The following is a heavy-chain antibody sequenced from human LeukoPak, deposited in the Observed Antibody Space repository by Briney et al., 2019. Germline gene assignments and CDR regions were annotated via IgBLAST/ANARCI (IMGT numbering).Heavy chain of an antibody. CDR2: IYHSGST. D-gene: IGHD3-10*01. CDR3: ASLYGSGSHRDY. Sequence: PSETLSLTCAVSGGSISSGGYSWSWIRQPPGKGLEWIGYIYHSGSTYYNPSLKSRVTISVDGSKNQFSLKLSSVTAADTAVYYCASLYGSGSHRDYWGQGTLVTVSS. V-gene: IGHV4-30-2*01. J-gene: IGHJ4*02. CDR1: GGSISSGGYS.